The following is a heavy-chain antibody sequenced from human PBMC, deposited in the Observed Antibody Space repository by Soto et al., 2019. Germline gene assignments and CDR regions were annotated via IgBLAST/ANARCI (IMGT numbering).Heavy chain of an antibody. CDR2: ISSSGDST. CDR3: TSPGIAGKADY. CDR1: GFTFGSYA. D-gene: IGHD6-13*01. J-gene: IGHJ4*02. Sequence: GGSLRLSCAASGFTFGSYAMIWVRQAPGKGLGWVSTISSSGDSTYYADSVKGRFTVSRDNSMNTLYMQMNSLKTEDTAVYYCTSPGIAGKADYWGQGTLVTVSS. V-gene: IGHV3-23*01.